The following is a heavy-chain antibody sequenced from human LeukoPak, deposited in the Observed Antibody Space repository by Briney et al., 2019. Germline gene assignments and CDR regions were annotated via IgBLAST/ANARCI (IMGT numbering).Heavy chain of an antibody. J-gene: IGHJ4*02. CDR1: GGSISSSNW. Sequence: PSETLSLTCAVSGGSISSSNWWSWVRQPPGKGLEWIGEIYHSGSTNYNPSLKSRVTISVDKSKNQFSLKLSSVTAADTAVYYCARDHRITMIVVVQIYFDYWGQGTLVTVSS. CDR2: IYHSGST. D-gene: IGHD3-22*01. CDR3: ARDHRITMIVVVQIYFDY. V-gene: IGHV4-4*02.